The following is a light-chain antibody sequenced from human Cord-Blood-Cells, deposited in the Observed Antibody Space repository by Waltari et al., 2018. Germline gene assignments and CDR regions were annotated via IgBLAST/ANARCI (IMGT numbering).Light chain of an antibody. V-gene: IGLV1-47*01. CDR3: AAWDDSLSGWV. Sequence: QSVLTQPPSASGTPGQRVTISCYGSSSNIGRNYVYWYQQLPGTAPKLLIYRNNPRPSGVPDRFPGSKSGTSASLAISGLRSEDEADYYCAAWDDSLSGWVFGGGTKLTVL. CDR1: SSNIGRNY. CDR2: RNN. J-gene: IGLJ3*02.